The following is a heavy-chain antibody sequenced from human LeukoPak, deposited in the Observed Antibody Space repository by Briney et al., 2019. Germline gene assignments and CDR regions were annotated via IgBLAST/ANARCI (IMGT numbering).Heavy chain of an antibody. CDR1: GYTFTSYY. D-gene: IGHD3-22*01. CDR3: ARDPVSFTTGNWFDP. J-gene: IGHJ5*02. CDR2: INPSGGST. V-gene: IGHV1-46*01. Sequence: GASVKVSCKASGYTFTSYYMHWVRQAPGQGLEWMGIINPSGGSTSYAQKFQGRVTMTRDTSTSTVYMELSSLRSEDTAVYYCARDPVSFTTGNWFDPWGQGTLVAVSS.